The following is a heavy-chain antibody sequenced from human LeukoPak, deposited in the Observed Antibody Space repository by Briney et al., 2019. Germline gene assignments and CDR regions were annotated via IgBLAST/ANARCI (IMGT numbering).Heavy chain of an antibody. CDR2: IYPGDSDT. CDR1: GDSFTIYW. J-gene: IGHJ4*02. Sequence: GESLKISCKGSGDSFTIYWIAWVRQSPGKGLEWMGIIYPGDSDTRYSPSFQGQVTISADKSISTAYLQWSSLKASDTAMYYCARLSGDGGTREFDYWGQGTLVTVSS. D-gene: IGHD4-23*01. V-gene: IGHV5-51*01. CDR3: ARLSGDGGTREFDY.